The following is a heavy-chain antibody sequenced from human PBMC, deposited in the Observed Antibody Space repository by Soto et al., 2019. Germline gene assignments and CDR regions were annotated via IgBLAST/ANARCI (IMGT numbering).Heavy chain of an antibody. J-gene: IGHJ3*02. V-gene: IGHV1-3*01. CDR3: TRSCSSTSCYENAYDI. Sequence: VASVKVSCKASGYTFSNYVMHWVRQAPGQRLEWMGWISVGNGNTKYSQKFQGRLTITRDTSATTADMELSSLRSEDTAVYYCTRSCSSTSCYENAYDIWRQRTMVTVSS. CDR2: ISVGNGNT. D-gene: IGHD2-2*01. CDR1: GYTFSNYV.